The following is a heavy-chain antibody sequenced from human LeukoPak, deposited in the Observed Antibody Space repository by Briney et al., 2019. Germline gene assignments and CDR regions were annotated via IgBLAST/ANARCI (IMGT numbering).Heavy chain of an antibody. D-gene: IGHD3-10*01. CDR3: ARVGRLHGSGYDY. Sequence: GGSLRLSCAASGFTFSSYAMHWVRQAPGKGLEWVAVISYDGSNKYYADSVKGRFTISRDNSKNTLYLQMNSLRAEDTAVYHCARVGRLHGSGYDYWGQGTMVTVSS. V-gene: IGHV3-30-3*01. J-gene: IGHJ3*01. CDR2: ISYDGSNK. CDR1: GFTFSSYA.